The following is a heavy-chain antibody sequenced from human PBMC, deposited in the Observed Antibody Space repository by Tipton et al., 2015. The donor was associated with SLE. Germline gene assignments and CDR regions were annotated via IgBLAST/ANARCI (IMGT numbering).Heavy chain of an antibody. D-gene: IGHD3-22*01. CDR1: GFSFNRKW. J-gene: IGHJ4*02. CDR2: ISADGSET. Sequence: SLRLSCAASGFSFNRKWMSWVRQAPGKGLEWVAKISADGSETYYVDSVKGRFTISRDNAKNSVYLQMNNLRAEDTAVYYCARDGPGYFFFDDWGQGTLVTVSS. CDR3: ARDGPGYFFFDD. V-gene: IGHV3-7*01.